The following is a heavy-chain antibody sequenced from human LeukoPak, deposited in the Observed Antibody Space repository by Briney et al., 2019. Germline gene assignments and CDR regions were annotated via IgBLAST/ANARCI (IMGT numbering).Heavy chain of an antibody. CDR1: GFTFGDYS. J-gene: IGHJ4*02. CDR3: SRGRRATHDY. V-gene: IGHV3-49*04. CDR2: IRSKAYGGTT. D-gene: IGHD1-26*01. Sequence: GGSLRLSCTASGFTFGDYSMNWVRQAPGKGLEWVGFIRSKAYGGTTEYAAPVKGRFTISRDDSKSIVYLQMNSLKSEDTAVYYCSRGRRATHDYWGQGTLVTVSS.